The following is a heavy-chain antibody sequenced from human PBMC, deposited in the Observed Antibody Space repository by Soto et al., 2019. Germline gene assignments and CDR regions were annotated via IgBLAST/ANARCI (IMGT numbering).Heavy chain of an antibody. Sequence: QVQLQESGPGLVKPSQTLSLTCTVSGGSISSGGYYWSWIRQHPGKGLEWIGYIYYSGSTYYNPSLKSRVTISGDTSKNPFSLKLSSVTAAETAVYYCAGDTGATGTTDAWFDPWGQGTLVTVSS. V-gene: IGHV4-31*03. J-gene: IGHJ5*02. D-gene: IGHD1-1*01. CDR3: AGDTGATGTTDAWFDP. CDR1: GGSISSGGYY. CDR2: IYYSGST.